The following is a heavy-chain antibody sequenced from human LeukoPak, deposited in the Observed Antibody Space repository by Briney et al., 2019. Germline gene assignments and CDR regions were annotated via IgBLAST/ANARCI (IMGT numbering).Heavy chain of an antibody. V-gene: IGHV1-69*13. D-gene: IGHD3-9*01. CDR3: AARTVLRYFDWLFSDY. CDR2: IIPIFGTA. Sequence: ASVKVSCKASGGTFSSYAISWVRQAPGQGLEWMGGIIPIFGTANYAQKFQGRVTITADESTSTAYMELSSLRSEDTAVYYCAARTVLRYFDWLFSDYWGQGTLVTVSS. J-gene: IGHJ4*02. CDR1: GGTFSSYA.